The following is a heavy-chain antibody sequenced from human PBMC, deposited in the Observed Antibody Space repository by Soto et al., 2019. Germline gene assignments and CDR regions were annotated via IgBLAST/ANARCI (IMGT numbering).Heavy chain of an antibody. J-gene: IGHJ5*02. CDR1: GFTFSNHW. CDR2: IKADGSEK. D-gene: IGHD3-16*01. Sequence: EVHLVESGGGLVKPGGSLRLSCAGSGFTFSNHWMNWVRQAPGKGLEWVANIKADGSEKYYVDSVKGRFTISRDNAKNSLYLQMNSLKAEDTAVYYCARARGVDGLGQGTLVTVSS. V-gene: IGHV3-7*03. CDR3: ARARGVDG.